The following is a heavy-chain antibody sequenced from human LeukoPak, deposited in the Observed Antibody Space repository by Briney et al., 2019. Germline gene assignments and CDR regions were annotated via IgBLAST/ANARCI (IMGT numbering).Heavy chain of an antibody. V-gene: IGHV1-3*01. CDR2: INAGNGNT. CDR1: GYTFTSYA. Sequence: ASVKVSCKASGYTFTSYAMHWVRQAPGQRLEWMGWINAGNGNTKYSQKFQGRVTMTRDTSISTAYMELSRLRSDDTAVYYCARAPAAHYYYYYYMDVWGKGTTVTVSS. D-gene: IGHD2-2*01. J-gene: IGHJ6*03. CDR3: ARAPAAHYYYYYYMDV.